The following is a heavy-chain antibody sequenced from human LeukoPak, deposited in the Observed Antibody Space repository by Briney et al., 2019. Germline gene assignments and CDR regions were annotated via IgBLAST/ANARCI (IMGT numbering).Heavy chain of an antibody. Sequence: WASVKVSCKASGYTFTGYYMHWVRQAPGQGLEWMGRINPNSGGTNYAQKFQGRVTMTRDTSISTAYMELSRLRSDDTAVYYCASDGLWWGYPLDYWGQGTLVTVSS. CDR3: ASDGLWWGYPLDY. V-gene: IGHV1-2*06. CDR1: GYTFTGYY. J-gene: IGHJ4*02. D-gene: IGHD4/OR15-4a*01. CDR2: INPNSGGT.